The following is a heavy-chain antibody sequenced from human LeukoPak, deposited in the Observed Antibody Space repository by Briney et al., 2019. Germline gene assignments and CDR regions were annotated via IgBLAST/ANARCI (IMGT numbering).Heavy chain of an antibody. CDR1: GGSISSSSYY. CDR2: IYYSGST. V-gene: IGHV4-39*02. Sequence: PSETLSLTCTVSGGSISSSSYYWGWIRQPPGKGLEWIGSIYYSGSTCYNPSLKSRVTISVDTSKNQFSLKLSSVTAADTAVYYCARDPGAVAGPPGDYWGQGTLVTVSS. J-gene: IGHJ4*02. D-gene: IGHD6-19*01. CDR3: ARDPGAVAGPPGDY.